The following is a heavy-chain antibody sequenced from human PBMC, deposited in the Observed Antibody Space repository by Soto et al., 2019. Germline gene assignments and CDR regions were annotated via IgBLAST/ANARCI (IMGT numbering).Heavy chain of an antibody. CDR3: ARGEARYDILTGYYNQGASANY. Sequence: GGSLRLSCAASGFTFSSYWMHWVRQAPGKGLVWVSRINSDGSSTSYADSVKGRFTISRDNAKNTLYLQMNSLRAEDTAVYYCARGEARYDILTGYYNQGASANYWGQGTLVTVSS. V-gene: IGHV3-74*01. D-gene: IGHD3-9*01. J-gene: IGHJ4*02. CDR2: INSDGSST. CDR1: GFTFSSYW.